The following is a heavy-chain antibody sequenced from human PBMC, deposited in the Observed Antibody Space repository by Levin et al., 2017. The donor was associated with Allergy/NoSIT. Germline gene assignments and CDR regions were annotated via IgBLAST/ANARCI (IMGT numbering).Heavy chain of an antibody. CDR3: ARVSTRALH. D-gene: IGHD2-2*01. J-gene: IGHJ3*01. V-gene: IGHV3-53*01. CDR2: IYSGGST. Sequence: GESLKISCAASGFTVSSNYMSWVRQAPGKGLEWVSVIYSGGSTYYADSVKGRFTISRDNSKNTLYLQMNSLRAEDTAVYYCARVSTRALHWGQGTMVTVSS. CDR1: GFTVSSNY.